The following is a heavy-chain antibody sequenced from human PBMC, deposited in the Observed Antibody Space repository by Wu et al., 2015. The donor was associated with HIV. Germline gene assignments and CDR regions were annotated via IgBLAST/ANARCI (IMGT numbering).Heavy chain of an antibody. Sequence: QVQLVQSGAEVKKPGSSVKVSCKASGGTFSSYAISWVRQAPGQGLEWMGRINPIFGTANYAQNFQGRVTITADESASTAYMEISRLRSEDTAVYYCARERTMVRGVIGNNWFDPVGPGNPGHRLL. CDR3: ARERTMVRGVIGNNWFDP. V-gene: IGHV1-69*13. J-gene: IGHJ5*02. D-gene: IGHD3-10*01. CDR2: INPIFGTA. CDR1: GGTFSSYA.